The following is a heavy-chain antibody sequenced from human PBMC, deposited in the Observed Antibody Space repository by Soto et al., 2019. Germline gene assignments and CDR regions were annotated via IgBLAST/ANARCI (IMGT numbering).Heavy chain of an antibody. CDR1: GYSFTSYW. CDR2: IYPGDSDT. D-gene: IGHD3-10*01. V-gene: IGHV5-51*01. J-gene: IGHJ4*02. Sequence: GESLKISCKGSGYSFTSYWIGWVRQMPGKGLECMGIIYPGDSDTRYSPSFQGQVTISADKSISTAYLQWSSLKASDTAMYYCTRQAAGGSGTYYNDYWGQGTLVTVSS. CDR3: TRQAAGGSGTYYNDY.